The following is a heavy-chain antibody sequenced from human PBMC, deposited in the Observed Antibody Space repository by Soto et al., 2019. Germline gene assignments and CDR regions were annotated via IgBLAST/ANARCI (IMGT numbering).Heavy chain of an antibody. D-gene: IGHD6-13*01. J-gene: IGHJ4*02. CDR2: LSDSGGSI. CDR3: AKASSSWYAGFFDL. V-gene: IGHV3-23*01. CDR1: GFTFSRHA. Sequence: PGGSLRLSCTASGFTFSRHAMTWVRQAPGKGLEWVSGLSDSGGSIYYADSVKGRFTISRDNSMNTLYLQMNTLRAEDTAIYYCAKASSSWYAGFFDLWGQGT.